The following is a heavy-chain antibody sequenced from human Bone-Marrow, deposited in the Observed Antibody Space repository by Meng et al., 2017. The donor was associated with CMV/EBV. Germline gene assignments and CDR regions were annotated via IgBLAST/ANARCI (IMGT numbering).Heavy chain of an antibody. J-gene: IGHJ4*02. CDR2: IRSDDST. V-gene: IGHV3-53*01. D-gene: IGHD1-1*01. Sequence: GESLKISCAVSGFSVSSYFMTWVRQAPGKGLEYVSFIRSDDSTNYAKTVQGRFTISRDNSKNTVFLLMNGLRAEDTALYYCARACRQVNNCYLDYWGQGTLVTASS. CDR3: ARACRQVNNCYLDY. CDR1: GFSVSSYF.